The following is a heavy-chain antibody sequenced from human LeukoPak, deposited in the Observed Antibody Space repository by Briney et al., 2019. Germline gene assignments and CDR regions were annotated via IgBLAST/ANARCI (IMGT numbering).Heavy chain of an antibody. CDR2: ISWNSGSI. V-gene: IGHV3-9*01. D-gene: IGHD3-10*01. Sequence: GRSLRLSCAASGFTFDDYAMHWVRQAPGKGLEWVSGISWNSGSIGYADSVKGRFIISRDNAKNSLYLQMNSLRAEDTALYYCAKGITMVRGVLDYWGQGTLVTVSS. J-gene: IGHJ4*02. CDR3: AKGITMVRGVLDY. CDR1: GFTFDDYA.